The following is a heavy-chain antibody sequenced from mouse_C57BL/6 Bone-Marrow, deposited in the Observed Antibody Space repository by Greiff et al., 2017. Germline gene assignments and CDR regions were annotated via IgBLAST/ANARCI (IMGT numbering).Heavy chain of an antibody. CDR3: ERGCNYGSAWFAY. V-gene: IGHV3-6*01. CDR1: GYSITSGYY. D-gene: IGHD1-1*01. CDR2: ISYDGSN. Sequence: EVQLVESGPGLVKPSQSLSLPCSVTGYSITSGYYWNWIRQFPGNKLEWMGYISYDGSNNYNPSLKNRTSITRDTSKNQFFLKLNSVTTEDTATYYCERGCNYGSAWFAYWGQGTLVTVSA. J-gene: IGHJ3*01.